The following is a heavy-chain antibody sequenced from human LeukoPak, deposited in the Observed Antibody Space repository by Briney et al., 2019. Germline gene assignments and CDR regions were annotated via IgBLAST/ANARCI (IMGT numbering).Heavy chain of an antibody. V-gene: IGHV1-46*01. D-gene: IGHD4-17*01. CDR2: INPSGGST. Sequence: GASVKVSCKASGYTFTSYYMHWVRQAPGQGLEWMGIINPSGGSTSYAQKFQGRVTMTRDTSTSTVYMELSSLRSEDTAVYYCAREGLPTTWRYYYYMDVWGKGTTVTVSS. CDR1: GYTFTSYY. CDR3: AREGLPTTWRYYYYMDV. J-gene: IGHJ6*03.